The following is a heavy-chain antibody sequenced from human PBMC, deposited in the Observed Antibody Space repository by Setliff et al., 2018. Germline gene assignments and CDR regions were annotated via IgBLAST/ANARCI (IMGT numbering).Heavy chain of an antibody. CDR2: IYGGGAT. J-gene: IGHJ4*02. CDR3: ARVGGYGWADH. CDR1: GDPIDSYY. V-gene: IGHV4-4*07. D-gene: IGHD2-15*01. Sequence: PSETLSLTCSVSGDPIDSYYWSWVRQSAGRGLEWIGRIYGGGATNYNPSLKARLTISVDNSKNQFSLQLTSVTAADTAVYYCARVGGYGWADHWGQGTLVTVSS.